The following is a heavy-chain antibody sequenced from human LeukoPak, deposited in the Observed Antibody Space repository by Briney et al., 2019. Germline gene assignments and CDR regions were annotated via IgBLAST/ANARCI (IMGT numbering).Heavy chain of an antibody. CDR2: ICSGGST. CDR1: GFTVSSNY. Sequence: GGSLRLSCAASGFTVSSNYMSWVRQAPGKGLEWVSVICSGGSTYYADSVKGRFTISRDNSKNTLYLQMNSLRAEDTAVYYCARDLPYYDSSGYYWYWGQGTLVTVSS. CDR3: ARDLPYYDSSGYYWY. D-gene: IGHD3-22*01. V-gene: IGHV3-66*01. J-gene: IGHJ4*02.